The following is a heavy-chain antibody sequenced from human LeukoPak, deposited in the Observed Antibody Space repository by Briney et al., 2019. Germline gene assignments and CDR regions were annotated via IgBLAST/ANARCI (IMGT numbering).Heavy chain of an antibody. J-gene: IGHJ5*02. CDR2: ITYDGSNK. Sequence: GGSLRLSCAASGFTFSSYAMHWVRQAPGKGLEWVAVITYDGSNKYYADSVKGRFTISRDNSKNTLYLQMNSLRAEDTAVYYCARDGPGLTWGQGTLVTVSS. CDR1: GFTFSSYA. CDR3: ARDGPGLT. V-gene: IGHV3-30*04. D-gene: IGHD2-2*01.